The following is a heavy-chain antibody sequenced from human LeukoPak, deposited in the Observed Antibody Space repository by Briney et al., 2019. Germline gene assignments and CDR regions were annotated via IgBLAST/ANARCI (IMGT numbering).Heavy chain of an antibody. V-gene: IGHV4-38-2*01. CDR2: VFHSGST. CDR1: GDSISSGRY. Sequence: SESLSLTCAVSGDSISSGRYWGWIRQPPGRGLEWIGSVFHSGSTYYNPSLKRRGTISVDTSKNQFSLNLRSVTAADTAMYFCARSLSTAGIDYWGQGTLVTVSS. D-gene: IGHD2-2*01. J-gene: IGHJ4*02. CDR3: ARSLSTAGIDY.